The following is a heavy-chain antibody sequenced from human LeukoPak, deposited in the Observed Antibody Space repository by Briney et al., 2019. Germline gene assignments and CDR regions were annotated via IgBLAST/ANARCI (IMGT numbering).Heavy chain of an antibody. J-gene: IGHJ4*02. Sequence: PGGSLRLSCAASGFSFSNYWMTWVRQALGKGLEWVANIKPFGSEKYYVDSVKGRFTISRDNAKNSLYLQMNSLRVEDTAVYYCTKGGSSSSYFWVNWGQGTLVTVSS. CDR1: GFSFSNYW. CDR3: TKGGSSSSYFWVN. CDR2: IKPFGSEK. V-gene: IGHV3-7*01. D-gene: IGHD6-6*01.